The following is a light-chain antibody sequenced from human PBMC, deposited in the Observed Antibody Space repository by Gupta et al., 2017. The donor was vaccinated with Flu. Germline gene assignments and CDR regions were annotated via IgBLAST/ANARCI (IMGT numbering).Light chain of an antibody. Sequence: DIVLTQAPGTLALSPGERATLTCRASQSVSSSSLAWYQQTPGQAPRLLIYGASSRATGIPDRFSGSGSGTDFTLTISRLEPEDVAVYYCQQYGSSPITFGHGTRLEIK. CDR2: GAS. CDR1: QSVSSSS. J-gene: IGKJ5*01. CDR3: QQYGSSPIT. V-gene: IGKV3-20*01.